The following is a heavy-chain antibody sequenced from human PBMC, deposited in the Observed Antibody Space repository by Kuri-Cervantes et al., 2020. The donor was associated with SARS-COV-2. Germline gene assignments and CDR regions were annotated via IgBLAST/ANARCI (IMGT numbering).Heavy chain of an antibody. CDR2: IDCYNGRT. V-gene: IGHV1-18*01. Sequence: ASVKVSCKAPAYTFTSHGISWVRQAPGQELEWMAWIDCYNGRTEYARTLQGRLTVTTDASTSTAYMELRSLRSDDTAVYYCVRDPNCSAGNCYFDYWGQGTQVTVSS. D-gene: IGHD2-15*01. CDR3: VRDPNCSAGNCYFDY. J-gene: IGHJ4*02. CDR1: AYTFTSHG.